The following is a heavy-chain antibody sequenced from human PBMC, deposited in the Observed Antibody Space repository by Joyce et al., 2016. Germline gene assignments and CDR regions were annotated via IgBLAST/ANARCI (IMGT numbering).Heavy chain of an antibody. CDR2: IWYDGSKK. J-gene: IGHJ4*02. Sequence: QVHLVESGGGVVKSGRSLRLSCAASGFIFSSYNIYWVRQAPGKGVEWVAVIWYDGSKKYYIDSVKGRFTISRDNSNNTLFLQMNSLRAEDTAVYYCARDIYGDNEAGFDYWGQGTLVTVSS. V-gene: IGHV3-33*01. D-gene: IGHD4-17*01. CDR1: GFIFSSYN. CDR3: ARDIYGDNEAGFDY.